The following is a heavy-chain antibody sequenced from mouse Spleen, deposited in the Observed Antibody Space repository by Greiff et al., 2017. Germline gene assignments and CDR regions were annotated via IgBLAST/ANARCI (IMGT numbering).Heavy chain of an antibody. CDR1: GFSLSTFGMG. J-gene: IGHJ4*01. Sequence: QVTLKVSGPGILQPSQTLSLTCSFSGFSLSTFGMGVGWIRQPSGKGLEWLAHIWWDDDKYYNPALKSRLTISKDTSKNQVFLKIANVDTADTATYYCPRMKEDYYYGSSYGNAMDYWGQGTSVTVSS. D-gene: IGHD1-1*01. CDR2: IWWDDDK. V-gene: IGHV8-8*01. CDR3: PRMKEDYYYGSSYGNAMDY.